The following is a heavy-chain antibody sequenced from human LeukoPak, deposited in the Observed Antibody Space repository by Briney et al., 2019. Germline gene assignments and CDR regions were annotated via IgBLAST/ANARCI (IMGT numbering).Heavy chain of an antibody. CDR3: AKGRGNIVVHTYGMDV. CDR1: GFTFSSYA. J-gene: IGHJ6*02. CDR2: ISGSGGST. Sequence: PGGSLRLSCAASGFTFSSYAMSWVRQAPGKGLEWVSAISGSGGSTYYADSVKGRFTISRDNSKNTLYLQMNSLRAEDTAVYYCAKGRGNIVVHTYGMDVWGQGTTVTVSS. D-gene: IGHD2-2*01. V-gene: IGHV3-23*01.